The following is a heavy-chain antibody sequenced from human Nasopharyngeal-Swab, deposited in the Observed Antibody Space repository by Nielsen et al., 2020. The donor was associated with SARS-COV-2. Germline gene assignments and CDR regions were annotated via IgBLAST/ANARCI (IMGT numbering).Heavy chain of an antibody. CDR1: GFIFDDYS. D-gene: IGHD5-12*01. CDR3: IKGVDITSRTARAFDI. J-gene: IGHJ3*02. Sequence: SLKISCVASGFIFDDYSMHWVRQGPGRALEWVSGIAWNSVVIGYAESVKGQFTISRDNAKNSLYLEMNRLRPKDTALYYCIKGVDITSRTARAFDIWGQGTMVTVSS. V-gene: IGHV3-9*01. CDR2: IAWNSVVI.